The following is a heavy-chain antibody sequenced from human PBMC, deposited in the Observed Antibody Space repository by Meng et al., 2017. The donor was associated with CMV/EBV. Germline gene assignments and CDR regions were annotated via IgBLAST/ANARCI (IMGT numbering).Heavy chain of an antibody. Sequence: GGSLRLSCAASGFTFSSYSMNRVRQAPGKGLEWVSSISSSSSYIYYADSVKGRFTISRDNAKNSLYLQMNSLRAEDTAVYYCAGPQPAYYDSSAPKSWGQGTLVTVSS. J-gene: IGHJ5*02. D-gene: IGHD3-22*01. CDR3: AGPQPAYYDSSAPKS. V-gene: IGHV3-21*01. CDR1: GFTFSSYS. CDR2: ISSSSSYI.